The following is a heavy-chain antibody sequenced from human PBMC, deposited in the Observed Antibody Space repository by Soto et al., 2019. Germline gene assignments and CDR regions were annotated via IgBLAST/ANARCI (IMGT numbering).Heavy chain of an antibody. D-gene: IGHD6-13*01. CDR2: IQSKTDGETI. Sequence: PGGSLRLSCAASGFTVRNAWMSWVRQAPGKGLEWVGRIQSKTDGETIDYAAPVKGRFTISRDDSKNTLYLQMNSLKTEDTAVYYCIKAAAGLYDYWGQGTLVTVSS. CDR3: IKAAAGLYDY. CDR1: GFTVRNAW. J-gene: IGHJ4*02. V-gene: IGHV3-15*01.